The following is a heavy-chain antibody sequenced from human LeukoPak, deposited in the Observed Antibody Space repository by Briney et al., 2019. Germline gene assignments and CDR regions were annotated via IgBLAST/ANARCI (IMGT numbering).Heavy chain of an antibody. Sequence: PSETLSLTCAVYSGSFSGYYWSWIRQPPGKGLEWIGEINHSGSTNYNPSLKSRVTISVDTSKNQFSLKLSSVTAADTAVYYCARYRAVADTPENWFDPWGQGTLVTVSS. CDR2: INHSGST. J-gene: IGHJ5*02. V-gene: IGHV4-34*01. D-gene: IGHD6-19*01. CDR1: SGSFSGYY. CDR3: ARYRAVADTPENWFDP.